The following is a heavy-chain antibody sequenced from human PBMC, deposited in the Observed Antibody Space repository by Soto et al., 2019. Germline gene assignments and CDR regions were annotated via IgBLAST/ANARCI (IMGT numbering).Heavy chain of an antibody. CDR1: GGSISSYY. CDR2: IYYSGST. J-gene: IGHJ4*02. V-gene: IGHV4-59*01. CDR3: ARGLRYFDWLPFDY. D-gene: IGHD3-9*01. Sequence: PSETLSLTCTVSGGSISSYYWSWIRQPPGKGLEWIGYIYYSGSTNYNPSLKSRVTISVDTSKNQFSLRLSSVTAADTAVYYCARGLRYFDWLPFDYWGQGTLVTVSS.